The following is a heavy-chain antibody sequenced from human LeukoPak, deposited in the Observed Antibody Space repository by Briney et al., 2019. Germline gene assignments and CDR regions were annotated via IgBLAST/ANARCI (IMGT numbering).Heavy chain of an antibody. CDR2: IYYSGST. V-gene: IGHV4-39*01. Sequence: SETLSLTCTVSGGSISSSSYYWGWIRQPPGKGLEWIGSIYYSGSTYYNPSLKSRVTISVDTSKNQFSLKLSSVTAADTAVYYCARGKELSLYYYYYMDVWGKGTTITVSS. CDR3: ARGKELSLYYYYYMDV. CDR1: GGSISSSSYY. D-gene: IGHD1-7*01. J-gene: IGHJ6*03.